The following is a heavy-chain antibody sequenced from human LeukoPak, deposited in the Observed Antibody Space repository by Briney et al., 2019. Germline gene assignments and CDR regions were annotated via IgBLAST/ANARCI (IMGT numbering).Heavy chain of an antibody. Sequence: GGSLRLSCAASGFTLSDYYMSWIRQAPGKGLEWVSYISSSGSTIYYADSVKGRFTISRDNAKNSLYLQMNSLRAEDTAVYYCARDRDDILTGYIDYWGQGTLVTVSS. CDR2: ISSSGSTI. CDR3: ARDRDDILTGYIDY. V-gene: IGHV3-11*04. J-gene: IGHJ4*02. CDR1: GFTLSDYY. D-gene: IGHD3-9*01.